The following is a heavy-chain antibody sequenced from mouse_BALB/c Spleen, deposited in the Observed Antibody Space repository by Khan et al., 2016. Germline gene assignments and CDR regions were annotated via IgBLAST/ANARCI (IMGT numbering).Heavy chain of an antibody. J-gene: IGHJ4*01. Sequence: QVQLKQSGAELVRPGVSVKISRKGSGYTFTDYAMHWVKQSHAKSLEWIGVISTYYGDASYNQKFKGKATMTVDKSSSTAYMELARLTSEDSAIYYCARLYGGLYYAMDYWGQGTSVTVSS. D-gene: IGHD1-2*01. CDR1: GYTFTDYA. CDR2: ISTYYGDA. CDR3: ARLYGGLYYAMDY. V-gene: IGHV1S137*01.